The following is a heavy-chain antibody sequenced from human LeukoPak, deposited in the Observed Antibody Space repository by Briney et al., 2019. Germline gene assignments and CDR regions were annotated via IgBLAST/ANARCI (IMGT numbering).Heavy chain of an antibody. CDR1: GGSISSYY. J-gene: IGHJ1*01. CDR2: IYYSGST. D-gene: IGHD6-13*01. V-gene: IGHV4-59*01. CDR3: ASHSATWYFQH. Sequence: SETLYLTCTVSGGSISSYYWSWIRQPPGKGLEWIGYIYYSGSTNYKPPLKSRVTMSLNTSKNQFSLKLSSVTAADTAIYYCASHSATWYFQHWGQGTPVTVSS.